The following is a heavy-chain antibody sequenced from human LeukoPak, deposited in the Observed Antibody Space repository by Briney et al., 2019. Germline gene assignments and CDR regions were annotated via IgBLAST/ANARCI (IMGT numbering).Heavy chain of an antibody. CDR3: ARDLSYSSSWFD. Sequence: SVKVSFKASGGTFSSYAISWVRQAPGQGLEWMGRIIPILGIANYAQKFQGRVTITADKSTSTAYMELSSLRSEDTAVYYCARDLSYSSSWFDWGQGTLVTVSS. J-gene: IGHJ4*02. CDR2: IIPILGIA. CDR1: GGTFSSYA. D-gene: IGHD6-13*01. V-gene: IGHV1-69*04.